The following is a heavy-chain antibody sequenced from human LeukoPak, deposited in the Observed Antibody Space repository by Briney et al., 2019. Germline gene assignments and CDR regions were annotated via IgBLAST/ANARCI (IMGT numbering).Heavy chain of an antibody. Sequence: PSQTLSLTCTVSGGSISSGSYYWSWIRQPAGKGLEWIGRIYTSGSTNYNPSLKSRVTISVDTSKNQFSLKLSSVTAADTAMYYCARVGQSDYWGQGTLVTVSS. CDR1: GGSISSGSYY. D-gene: IGHD5-24*01. V-gene: IGHV4-61*02. J-gene: IGHJ4*02. CDR3: ARVGQSDY. CDR2: IYTSGST.